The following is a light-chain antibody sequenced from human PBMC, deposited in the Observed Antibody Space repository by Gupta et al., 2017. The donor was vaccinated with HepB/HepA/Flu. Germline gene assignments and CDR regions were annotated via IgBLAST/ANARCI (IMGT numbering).Light chain of an antibody. CDR3: QTWGTDFYV. Sequence: QLVLTPSPSAPASLGASVNLTCTLLSVHSNYAIPWHQQQPAKGPRFLMRLDSNGYYSRADGIPDRFSGSSSGAERHLTISNLQAEDEADYYCQTWGTDFYVFGTGTRVTVL. J-gene: IGLJ1*01. CDR2: LDSNGYY. CDR1: SVHSNYA. V-gene: IGLV4-69*01.